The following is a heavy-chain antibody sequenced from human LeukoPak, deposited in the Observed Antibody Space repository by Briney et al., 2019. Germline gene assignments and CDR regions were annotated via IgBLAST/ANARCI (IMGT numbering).Heavy chain of an antibody. V-gene: IGHV5-51*01. D-gene: IGHD4-23*01. CDR1: GYSFPKYW. Sequence: GESLKISRKGSGYSFPKYWIGWVRQMPGKGLEWMGIMYPGDSDTRYSPSFQGQVTISADKSISTAYLQWSSLKASDSATYYCARWTTVVTVSGALDNSGIDYWGQGTLVTVSS. CDR3: ARWTTVVTVSGALDNSGIDY. CDR2: MYPGDSDT. J-gene: IGHJ4*02.